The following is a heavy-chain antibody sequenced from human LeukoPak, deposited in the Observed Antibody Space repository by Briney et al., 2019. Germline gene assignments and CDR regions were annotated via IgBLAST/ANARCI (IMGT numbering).Heavy chain of an antibody. V-gene: IGHV4-59*01. Sequence: PSETLSLTCTVSGGSISSYYWSWIRQPPGKGLEWIGYIYYSGSTNYNPSLKSRVTISVDTSKNQFSLKLSSVTAADTAVYYCARGLDWNYYSGWFDPWGQGTLVTVSS. CDR1: GGSISSYY. D-gene: IGHD1-7*01. CDR3: ARGLDWNYYSGWFDP. CDR2: IYYSGST. J-gene: IGHJ5*02.